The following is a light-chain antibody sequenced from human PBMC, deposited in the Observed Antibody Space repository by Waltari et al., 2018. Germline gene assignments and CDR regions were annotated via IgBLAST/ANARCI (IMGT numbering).Light chain of an antibody. CDR3: QQYNYWPWT. CDR1: QSLNSA. Sequence: SCRASQSLNSAFAWYQQKPGQAPRLLIYSTSTRATGTPARFSGSGSGTEFTLTISRLQSEDFAIYYCQQYNYWPWTFGQGTRVEIK. V-gene: IGKV3D-15*01. CDR2: STS. J-gene: IGKJ1*01.